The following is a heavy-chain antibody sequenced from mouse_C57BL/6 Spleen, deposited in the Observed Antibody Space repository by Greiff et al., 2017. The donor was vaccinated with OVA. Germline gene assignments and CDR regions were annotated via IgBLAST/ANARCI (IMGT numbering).Heavy chain of an antibody. Sequence: VQLQESGAELVKPGASVKLSCKASGYTFTSYWMHWVKQRPGRGLEWIGRIDPNSGGTKYNEKFKSKATLTVDKPSSTAYMQLSSLTSEDSAGYYCARGGTTVVAPSMDYWGQGTSVTVSS. CDR3: ARGGTTVVAPSMDY. J-gene: IGHJ4*01. CDR2: IDPNSGGT. D-gene: IGHD1-1*01. CDR1: GYTFTSYW. V-gene: IGHV1-72*01.